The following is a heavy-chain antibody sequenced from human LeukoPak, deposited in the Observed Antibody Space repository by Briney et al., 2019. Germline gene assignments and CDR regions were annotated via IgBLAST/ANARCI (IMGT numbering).Heavy chain of an antibody. J-gene: IGHJ4*02. CDR3: AKGALRYSSCYDY. CDR1: GFTFSSYA. CDR2: ISGSGDNT. Sequence: GGSLRLSCVASGFTFSSYAMSWVRQAPGKGLEWVSGISGSGDNTYYADSVKGRFTISRDNAKNSLYLQMNSLRAEDTAMYYCAKGALRYSSCYDYWGQGTPVTVSS. V-gene: IGHV3-23*01. D-gene: IGHD6-25*01.